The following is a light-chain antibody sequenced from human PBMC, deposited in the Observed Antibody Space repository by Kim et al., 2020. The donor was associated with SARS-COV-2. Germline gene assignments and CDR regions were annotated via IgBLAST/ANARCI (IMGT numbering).Light chain of an antibody. V-gene: IGKV3-20*01. Sequence: LSPGERATLSCRAGQSVSTYLAWYQQKPGQSPRLLIYGAFNRAPGIPDRFSGSESGTDFTLTISGLEPEDFAVYYCQQYHTSPYNFGQGTNLEI. CDR2: GAF. CDR3: QQYHTSPYN. CDR1: QSVSTY. J-gene: IGKJ2*01.